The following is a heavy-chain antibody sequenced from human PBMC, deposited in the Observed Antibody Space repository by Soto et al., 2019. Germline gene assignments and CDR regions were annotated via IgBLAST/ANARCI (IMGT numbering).Heavy chain of an antibody. Sequence: QVQLQQWAAELLNPSETSPPRAASYNGPLSDYSGRWIPRPPGKGLRWIGERNHSGSSNYNPSLKSRVTISVDTSKSQLSLNLNSVTAADTAVYYCARGQAGWLKFWGFDHWGQGTLVTVSS. CDR1: NGPLSDYS. V-gene: IGHV4-34*01. CDR3: ARGQAGWLKFWGFDH. J-gene: IGHJ4*02. CDR2: RNHSGSS. D-gene: IGHD3-16*01.